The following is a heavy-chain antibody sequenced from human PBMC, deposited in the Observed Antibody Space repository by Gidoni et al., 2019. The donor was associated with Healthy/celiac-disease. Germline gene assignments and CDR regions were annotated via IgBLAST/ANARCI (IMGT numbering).Heavy chain of an antibody. V-gene: IGHV1-46*01. CDR3: ARVPATGAIGDYFDY. CDR2: INPSGGST. J-gene: IGHJ4*02. CDR1: GYTFTSYY. Sequence: QVQLVQSGAEVKKPGASVKVSCKASGYTFTSYYMHWVRQAPGQGLEWMGIINPSGGSTSYAQKFQGRVTMTRDTSTSTVYMELSSLRSEDTAVYYCARVPATGAIGDYFDYWGQGTLVTVSS. D-gene: IGHD1-26*01.